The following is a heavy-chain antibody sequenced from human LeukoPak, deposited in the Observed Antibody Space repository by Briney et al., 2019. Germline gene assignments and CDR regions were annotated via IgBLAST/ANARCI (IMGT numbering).Heavy chain of an antibody. J-gene: IGHJ5*02. D-gene: IGHD2-15*01. CDR1: GYTFTGYY. CDR2: TNPNSGGT. V-gene: IGHV1-2*02. CDR3: ARGGCSGGSCYRWFDP. Sequence: GASVKVSCKASGYTFTGYYMHWVRQAPGQGLEWMGWTNPNSGGTNYAQKFQGRVTMTRDTSISTAYMELSRLRSDDTAVYYCARGGCSGGSCYRWFDPWGQGTLVTVSS.